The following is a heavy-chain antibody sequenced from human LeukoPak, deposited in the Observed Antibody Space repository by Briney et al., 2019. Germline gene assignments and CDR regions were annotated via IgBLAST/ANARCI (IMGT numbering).Heavy chain of an antibody. V-gene: IGHV3-21*01. CDR2: SSSSYI. CDR3: ARDLVVIVDY. Sequence: SSSSYIYYADSVKGRFTISRDNAKNSLYLQMNSLRAEDTAVYYCARDLVVIVDYWGQGTLVTVSS. D-gene: IGHD2-15*01. J-gene: IGHJ4*02.